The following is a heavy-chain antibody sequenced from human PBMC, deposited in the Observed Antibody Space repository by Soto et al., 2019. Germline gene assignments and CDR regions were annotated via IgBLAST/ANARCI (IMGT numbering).Heavy chain of an antibody. CDR3: LRSKQGGSRIPIGSHYCYYLDA. V-gene: IGHV1-18*01. Sequence: QVQLVQSGPEVKKPGASVKVSCKASGYTFSSYGISWVRQAPGQGFEWMAWISVDNGNTNFAQWFQGRVTMTTDTSTSAAYVELSRLRSDDTAVYYYLRSKQGGSRIPIGSHYCYYLDAGCEGTRVTCSS. D-gene: IGHD2-15*01. CDR2: ISVDNGNT. J-gene: IGHJ6*03. CDR1: GYTFSSYG.